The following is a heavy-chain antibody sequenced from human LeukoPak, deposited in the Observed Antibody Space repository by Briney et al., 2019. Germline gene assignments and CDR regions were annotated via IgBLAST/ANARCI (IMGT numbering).Heavy chain of an antibody. CDR1: GYTFTGYY. D-gene: IGHD6-13*01. Sequence: ASVKVSCKASGYTFTGYYMHWVRQAPGQGLEWMGWINPNSGGTNYAQKFQGRVTMTRDTSISTAYMELSRLRSEDTAVYYCARDTAAGKPTDYWGQGTLVTVSS. CDR3: ARDTAAGKPTDY. CDR2: INPNSGGT. J-gene: IGHJ4*02. V-gene: IGHV1-2*02.